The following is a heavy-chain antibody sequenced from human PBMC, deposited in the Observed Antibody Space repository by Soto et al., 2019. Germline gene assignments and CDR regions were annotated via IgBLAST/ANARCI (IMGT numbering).Heavy chain of an antibody. Sequence: GGSLRLSCAASGFTFSSYAMHWVRQAPGKGLEWVAVISYDGSNKYYADSVKGRFTISRDNSKNTLYLQMNSLRAEDTAVYYCARARQAAGFDYWGQGTLVTVSS. J-gene: IGHJ4*02. D-gene: IGHD6-19*01. CDR2: ISYDGSNK. V-gene: IGHV3-30-3*01. CDR3: ARARQAAGFDY. CDR1: GFTFSSYA.